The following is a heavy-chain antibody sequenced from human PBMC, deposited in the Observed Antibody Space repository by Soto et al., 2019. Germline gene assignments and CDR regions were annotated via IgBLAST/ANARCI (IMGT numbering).Heavy chain of an antibody. J-gene: IGHJ4*02. D-gene: IGHD3-10*01. Sequence: ASVKVSCKASGYTFTSYAIRWVRQAPGQGLEWMGWINANSGDTNYAQKFQGWVTMTRDTSTSTAYMELSRLRSDDTAVYYCVRFGELLYALDYWGQGTLVTVSS. CDR2: INANSGDT. V-gene: IGHV1-2*04. CDR1: GYTFTSYA. CDR3: VRFGELLYALDY.